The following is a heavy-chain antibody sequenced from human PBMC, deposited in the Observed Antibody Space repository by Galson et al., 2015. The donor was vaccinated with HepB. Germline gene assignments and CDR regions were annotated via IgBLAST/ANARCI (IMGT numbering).Heavy chain of an antibody. Sequence: SLRLSCATSGFTFRDHAMGWFRQAPGKGLEWVTFIRSKFYTGTTDDAASVKGRFTISRDDSKSIAYLQMNSLKTEDTAIYYCAKGSGGWHHYYMD. CDR1: GFTFRDHA. CDR2: IRSKFYTGTT. V-gene: IGHV3-49*03. J-gene: IGHJ6*03. CDR3: AKGSGGWHHYYMD. D-gene: IGHD3-3*01.